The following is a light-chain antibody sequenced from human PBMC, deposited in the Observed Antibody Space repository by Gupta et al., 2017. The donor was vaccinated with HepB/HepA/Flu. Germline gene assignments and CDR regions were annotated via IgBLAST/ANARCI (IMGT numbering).Light chain of an antibody. CDR2: DVT. CDR3: SSYTTNKLYV. Sequence: QSALPQPASVSGSPGQSITIPCTGTSSDIGGYNHISWYQQHPGKAPKLMIYDVTNRPSGISDRFAGSKSGNTASLTISGLQAEDEADYYCSSYTTNKLYVFGTGTRVTV. CDR1: SSDIGGYNH. J-gene: IGLJ1*01. V-gene: IGLV2-14*01.